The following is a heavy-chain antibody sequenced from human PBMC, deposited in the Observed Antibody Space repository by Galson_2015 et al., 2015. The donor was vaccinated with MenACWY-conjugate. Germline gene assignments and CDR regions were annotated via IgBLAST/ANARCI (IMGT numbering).Heavy chain of an antibody. CDR3: ARECSGGSCYCY. V-gene: IGHV3-33*01. D-gene: IGHD2-15*01. J-gene: IGHJ4*02. CDR2: IWYDGSNK. Sequence: SLRLSCAASGFTFSSYGMHWVRQAPGKGLEWVAVIWYDGSNKYYADSVKGRFTISRDNSKNALYLQMNSLRAEDTAVYYCARECSGGSCYCYWGQGTLVTVSS. CDR1: GFTFSSYG.